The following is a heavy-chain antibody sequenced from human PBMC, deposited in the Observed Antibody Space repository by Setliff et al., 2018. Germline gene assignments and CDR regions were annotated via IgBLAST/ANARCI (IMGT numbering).Heavy chain of an antibody. Sequence: SGPTLVNPPQTLTLTCTFSGFSLSTSGVGVGWIRQPPGKALEWLALIYWNDDKRYSPSLKSRLTITKDTSKNQVVLTMTNMDPVDTATYYCAHVSYYDFWSGHTSNWFDPWGQGTLVTVSS. CDR3: AHVSYYDFWSGHTSNWFDP. CDR1: GFSLSTSGVG. D-gene: IGHD3-3*01. V-gene: IGHV2-5*01. CDR2: IYWNDDK. J-gene: IGHJ5*02.